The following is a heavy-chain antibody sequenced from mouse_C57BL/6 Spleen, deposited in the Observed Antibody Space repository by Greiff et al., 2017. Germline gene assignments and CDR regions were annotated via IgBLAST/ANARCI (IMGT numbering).Heavy chain of an antibody. J-gene: IGHJ4*01. D-gene: IGHD3-3*01. CDR2: IYPSDSET. CDR3: AREGAGPMDY. V-gene: IGHV1-61*01. Sequence: QVQLKEFGAELVRPGSSVKLSCKASGYTFTSYWMDWVKQRPGQGLEWIGNIYPSDSETHYNQKFKDKATLTVDKSSSTAYMQLSSLTSEDSAVYYCAREGAGPMDYWGQGTSVTVSS. CDR1: GYTFTSYW.